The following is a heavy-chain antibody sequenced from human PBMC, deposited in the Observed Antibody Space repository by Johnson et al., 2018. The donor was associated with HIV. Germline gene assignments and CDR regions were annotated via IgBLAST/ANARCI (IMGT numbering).Heavy chain of an antibody. V-gene: IGHV3-66*02. CDR3: AKSHASFELSGEDVFHI. CDR2: LYSGGNT. J-gene: IGHJ3*02. D-gene: IGHD1-26*01. CDR1: GFSVSDSY. Sequence: LVESGGGLVKPGRSLRLSCGASGFSVSDSYMNWVRQAPGQGLEWVSVLYSGGNTYYADSVKGRFTISRDNSKNTLYLQMTSLRSEDTAVYYCAKSHASFELSGEDVFHIWGQGTMVTVSS.